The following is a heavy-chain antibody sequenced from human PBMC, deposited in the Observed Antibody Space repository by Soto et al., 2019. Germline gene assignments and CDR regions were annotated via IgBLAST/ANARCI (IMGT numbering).Heavy chain of an antibody. CDR3: ATFSSSWYYFDY. V-gene: IGHV1-18*01. D-gene: IGHD6-13*01. J-gene: IGHJ4*02. Sequence: ASVKVSCKASGYTFTSYGISWVRQAPGQGLEWMGWINAYNGDTIYAQKLQGRVTMTADTSTNTAYMELSSLRSEDTAVYYCATFSSSWYYFDYWGQGTLVTVSS. CDR1: GYTFTSYG. CDR2: INAYNGDT.